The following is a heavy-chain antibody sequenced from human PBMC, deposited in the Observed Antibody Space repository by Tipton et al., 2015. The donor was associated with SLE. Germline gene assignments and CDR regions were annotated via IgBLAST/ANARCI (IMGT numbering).Heavy chain of an antibody. D-gene: IGHD6-13*01. J-gene: IGHJ4*02. Sequence: TLSLTCTVSGGSISNYYWNWIRQPPGKGLEWIGYIYYSGSTYYNPSLKSRVTISVDTSKNQFSLKLSSVTAADTAVYYCARDLGSSGSFDYWGQGTLVTVSS. CDR3: ARDLGSSGSFDY. CDR2: IYYSGST. CDR1: GGSISNYY. V-gene: IGHV4-59*12.